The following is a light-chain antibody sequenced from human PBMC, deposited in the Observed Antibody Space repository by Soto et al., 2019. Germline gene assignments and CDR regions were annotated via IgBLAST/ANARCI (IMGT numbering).Light chain of an antibody. CDR3: SSYADGTFYV. Sequence: QSALTQPPSASGSPGQSVTISCTGTSSDVGGYNHVSWYQQHPGKAPKLMIYQVTERPPGVPDRFSASKSGNAASLTVSGLLAEDEADYCCSSYADGTFYVFGTGTKLTVL. CDR1: SSDVGGYNH. CDR2: QVT. J-gene: IGLJ1*01. V-gene: IGLV2-8*01.